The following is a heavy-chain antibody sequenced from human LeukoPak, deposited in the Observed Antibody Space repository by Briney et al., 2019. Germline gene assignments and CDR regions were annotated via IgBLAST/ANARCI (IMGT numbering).Heavy chain of an antibody. CDR1: GGSINNYY. V-gene: IGHV4-59*01. Sequence: SETLSLTCTVSGGSINNYYWSWLRQPPGKGLEWIGYIFHSGSTDYNPSLKSRVTISVDTSNNQFSLKLTSMTAADTAVYFCARERLIAGATVFDYWGQGTLVTVSS. CDR3: ARERLIAGATVFDY. J-gene: IGHJ4*02. D-gene: IGHD1-26*01. CDR2: IFHSGST.